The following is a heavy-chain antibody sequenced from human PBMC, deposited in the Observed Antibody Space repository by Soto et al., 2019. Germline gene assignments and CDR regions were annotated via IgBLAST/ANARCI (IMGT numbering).Heavy chain of an antibody. V-gene: IGHV1-2*02. J-gene: IGHJ4*02. D-gene: IGHD2-8*02. CDR2: INPDSGAT. Sequence: HEHLVQSGAEVKRPGASLKVSCKASGYSFTGYYIHWVRQAPGQGREWMGWINPDSGATNYAQNFQGRVTLASDTSISTAPMDLTSLTSDDTAVYYCARGDYGTGGYPFPYFDYWGQGTLVIVSS. CDR1: GYSFTGYY. CDR3: ARGDYGTGGYPFPYFDY.